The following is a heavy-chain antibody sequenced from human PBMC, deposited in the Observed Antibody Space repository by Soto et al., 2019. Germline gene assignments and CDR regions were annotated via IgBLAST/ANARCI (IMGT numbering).Heavy chain of an antibody. Sequence: PXETLSLTCNVSGGSISKFYWAWIRKTSGNGLEWMGRVYATGTTDYNPSLRSRVAMSVDISKKTFSLRLRSVTGADSGVYYCVRDGSKSLRDWFDPWGQGILVTVS. J-gene: IGHJ5*02. CDR3: VRDGSKSLRDWFDP. CDR1: GGSISKFY. CDR2: VYATGTT. V-gene: IGHV4-4*07.